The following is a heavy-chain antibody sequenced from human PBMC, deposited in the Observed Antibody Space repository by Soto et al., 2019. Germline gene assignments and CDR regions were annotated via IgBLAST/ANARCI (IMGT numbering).Heavy chain of an antibody. CDR3: TRREDIVVVVAANKGYYYGMDV. CDR1: GFTFSGSA. CDR2: IRSKANSYAT. Sequence: GGSLRLSCAASGFTFSGSAMHWVRQASGKGLEWVGHIRSKANSYATAYAASVKGRFTISRDDSKNTAYLQMNSLKTEDTAVYYCTRREDIVVVVAANKGYYYGMDVWGQGTTVTVSS. V-gene: IGHV3-73*01. J-gene: IGHJ6*02. D-gene: IGHD2-15*01.